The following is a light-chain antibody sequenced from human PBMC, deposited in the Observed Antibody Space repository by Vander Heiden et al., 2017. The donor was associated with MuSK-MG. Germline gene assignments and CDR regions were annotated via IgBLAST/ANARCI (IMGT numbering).Light chain of an antibody. CDR3: QQYNSWPYT. Sequence: EIVMMQSPATLSVSPGERVVLSCRASQSAFNNLAWYQQKPGQAPRLLISGASTRATGIPARFSGSGSGTEFSHTISSLQSGDLAVYYCQQYNSWPYTFGQGTKLEIK. V-gene: IGKV3-15*01. CDR1: QSAFNN. J-gene: IGKJ2*01. CDR2: GAS.